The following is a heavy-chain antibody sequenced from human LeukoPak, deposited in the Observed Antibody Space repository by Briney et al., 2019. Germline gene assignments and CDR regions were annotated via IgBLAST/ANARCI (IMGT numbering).Heavy chain of an antibody. D-gene: IGHD3-10*01. CDR2: ISYDGSNK. V-gene: IGHV3-30*03. CDR3: ARDLWGDFDN. Sequence: GKSLRLSCAASGFSFGTYGMHWVRQAPGKGLEWVAVISYDGSNKNYADSVKGRFTISRDNSKSTLYMQMNSLRAEDTAVYYCARDLWGDFDNWGQGTLVTVSS. CDR1: GFSFGTYG. J-gene: IGHJ5*02.